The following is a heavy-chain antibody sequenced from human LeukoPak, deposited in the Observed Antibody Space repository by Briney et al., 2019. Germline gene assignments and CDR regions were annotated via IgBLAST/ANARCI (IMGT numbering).Heavy chain of an antibody. J-gene: IGHJ3*02. D-gene: IGHD3-22*01. CDR2: IYTSGST. Sequence: SETLSFTCTVSGGSISSYYWSWIRQPAGKGLEWIGRIYTSGSTNYNPSLKSRVTMSVDTSKNQFSLKLSSVTAADTAVYYCARSTMIVSDHAFDIWGQGTMVTVSS. CDR3: ARSTMIVSDHAFDI. V-gene: IGHV4-4*07. CDR1: GGSISSYY.